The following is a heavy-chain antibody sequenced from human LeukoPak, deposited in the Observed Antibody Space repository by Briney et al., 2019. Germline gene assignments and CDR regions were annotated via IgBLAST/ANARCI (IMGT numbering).Heavy chain of an antibody. CDR2: IYHSGST. J-gene: IGHJ4*02. V-gene: IGHV4-38-2*02. D-gene: IGHD3-3*01. CDR3: ARGRGDIRFLEWLPRRGFDY. CDR1: DDSITMYY. Sequence: SETLSLTCTVSDDSITMYYWGWLRQPPGKGLEWIGSIYHSGSTHYNPSLNSRVTMSVDTSKNQVSLKLSSVTAADTAVYYCARGRGDIRFLEWLPRRGFDYWGQGTLVTVSS.